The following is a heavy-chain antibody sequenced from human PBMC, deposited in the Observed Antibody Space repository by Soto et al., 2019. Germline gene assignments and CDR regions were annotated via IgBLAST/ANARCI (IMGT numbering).Heavy chain of an antibody. J-gene: IGHJ6*03. CDR1: GFTFSSYG. CDR3: AKDPYSNTKNYYYYMDV. D-gene: IGHD2-15*01. Sequence: PGGSLRLSCAASGFTFSSYGMHWVRQAPGKGLEWVAVISYDGSNKYYADSVKGRFTISRDNSKNTLYLQMNSLRAEDTAVYYCAKDPYSNTKNYYYYMDVWGKGTTVTVSS. V-gene: IGHV3-30*18. CDR2: ISYDGSNK.